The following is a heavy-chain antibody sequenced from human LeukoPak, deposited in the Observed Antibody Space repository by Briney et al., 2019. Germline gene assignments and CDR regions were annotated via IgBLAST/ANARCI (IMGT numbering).Heavy chain of an antibody. CDR2: INPNSGGT. Sequence: ASVTVSCKASGYTFTGYYMHWVRQAPGQGLEWMGWINPNSGGTNYAQKFQGRVTMTRDTSINTAYMELSRLSSDDTAVYYCASPFPSIGASPFDTWGQGTLVTVSS. CDR3: ASPFPSIGASPFDT. V-gene: IGHV1-2*02. J-gene: IGHJ4*02. CDR1: GYTFTGYY. D-gene: IGHD1-26*01.